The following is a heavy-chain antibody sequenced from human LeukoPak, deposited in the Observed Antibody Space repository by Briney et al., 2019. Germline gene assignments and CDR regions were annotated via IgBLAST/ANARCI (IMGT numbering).Heavy chain of an antibody. V-gene: IGHV1-46*01. CDR1: GYTFTSYY. J-gene: IGHJ4*02. CDR2: INPSGGST. D-gene: IGHD5-12*01. CDR3: AREDIVATTFDY. Sequence: ASVKVSCKASGYTFTSYYMHWVRQAPGQGLEWMGIINPSGGSTSYAQKFQGRVTITRDTSTSTVYMELSSLRSEDTAVYYCAREDIVATTFDYWGQGTLVTVSS.